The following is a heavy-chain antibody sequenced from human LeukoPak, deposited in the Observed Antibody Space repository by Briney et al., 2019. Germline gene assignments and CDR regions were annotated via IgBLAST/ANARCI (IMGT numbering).Heavy chain of an antibody. CDR3: ARALVGASDY. V-gene: IGHV3-30-3*01. D-gene: IGHD1-26*01. CDR1: GFTFSSYA. J-gene: IGHJ4*02. CDR2: ISYDGSNK. Sequence: PWGSLTLSCAASGFTFSSYAMHWVRQAPGKGLEWVAVISYDGSNKYYADSVKGRFTISRDNSKNTLYLQMNILRAEDTAVYYSARALVGASDYWGQGTMVTVCS.